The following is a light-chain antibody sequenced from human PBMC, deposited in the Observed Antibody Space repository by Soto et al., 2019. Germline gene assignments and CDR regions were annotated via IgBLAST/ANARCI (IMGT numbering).Light chain of an antibody. CDR3: MQALQTWT. V-gene: IGKV2-28*01. CDR1: EILVHDDGNTY. Sequence: DFVMTHSPLSLPFTLVQPASISCSXSEILVHDDGNTYLDWYLQKPGQSPQLLIYLGSNRASGVPDRFSGSGSGTDFTLKISKVEAEDVGVYYCMQALQTWTFGQGTKVDIK. CDR2: LGS. J-gene: IGKJ1*01.